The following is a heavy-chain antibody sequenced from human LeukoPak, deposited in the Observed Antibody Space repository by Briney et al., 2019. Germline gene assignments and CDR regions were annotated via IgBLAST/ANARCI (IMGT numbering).Heavy chain of an antibody. J-gene: IGHJ4*02. D-gene: IGHD2-15*01. V-gene: IGHV3-74*01. Sequence: GGSLRLSCAASGFTFSSYWMHWVRQAPGMGLVWVSRIYSDGSSTSYADSVKGRFTISRDNAKNTLYLQMNSLRAEDTAVYYCARGYCSGGSCYSDYWGQGTLVTVSS. CDR3: ARGYCSGGSCYSDY. CDR2: IYSDGSST. CDR1: GFTFSSYW.